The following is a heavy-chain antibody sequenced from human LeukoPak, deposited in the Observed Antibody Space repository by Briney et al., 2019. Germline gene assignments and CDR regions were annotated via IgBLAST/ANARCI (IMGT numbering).Heavy chain of an antibody. J-gene: IGHJ4*02. Sequence: SQTLSLTCAISGDSVSSDSAAWNWLRQSPSRGLEWLGKTYYRSKWYNDYAGSVKSRITINPDTSKNQFSLQLNSMIPEDTAVYYCVRGVASTGFDSWGQGTLVTVSS. CDR2: TYYRSKWYN. D-gene: IGHD6-13*01. CDR3: VRGVASTGFDS. V-gene: IGHV6-1*01. CDR1: GDSVSSDSAA.